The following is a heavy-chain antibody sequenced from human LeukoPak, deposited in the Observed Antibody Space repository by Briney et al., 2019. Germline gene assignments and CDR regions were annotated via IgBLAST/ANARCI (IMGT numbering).Heavy chain of an antibody. Sequence: GGSLRLSCAASGFTFSTFAMIWVRQPPGKGLEWVSSIFPSGDEIHYADSVRGRFTISRDNSKSTLSLQMNSLRAEDTAVYYCARGPSGYHNTGGQGTLVTVSS. CDR1: GFTFSTFA. V-gene: IGHV3-23*01. CDR3: ARGPSGYHNT. CDR2: IFPSGDEI. J-gene: IGHJ4*02. D-gene: IGHD5-12*01.